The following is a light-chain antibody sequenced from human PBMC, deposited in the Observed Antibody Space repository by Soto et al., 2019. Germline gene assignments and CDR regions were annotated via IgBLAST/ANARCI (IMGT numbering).Light chain of an antibody. CDR1: QSVSSN. J-gene: IGKJ4*01. V-gene: IGKV3-15*01. Sequence: EIVMTQSPATLSVSPGERATLSCRAGQSVSSNLAWYQQKPGQAPRLLISGASVRATGIPARFSGSGSGTEFTLTISSLQSEDFAVYYCQQYNNWPPLTFGGGTKVEIK. CDR2: GAS. CDR3: QQYNNWPPLT.